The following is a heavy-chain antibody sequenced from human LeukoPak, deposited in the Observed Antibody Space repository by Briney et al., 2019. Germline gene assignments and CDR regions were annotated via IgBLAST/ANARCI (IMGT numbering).Heavy chain of an antibody. Sequence: PSETLSLTCTVSGGSISSYYWSWIRQPAGKGLEWIGRIYTSGSTNYNPSLKSRVTISVDTSKNQFSLKLSSVTAADTAVYYCARLGYCSGGSCLAAGDAFDIWGQGTMVTVSS. J-gene: IGHJ3*02. CDR3: ARLGYCSGGSCLAAGDAFDI. CDR1: GGSISSYY. D-gene: IGHD2-15*01. CDR2: IYTSGST. V-gene: IGHV4-4*07.